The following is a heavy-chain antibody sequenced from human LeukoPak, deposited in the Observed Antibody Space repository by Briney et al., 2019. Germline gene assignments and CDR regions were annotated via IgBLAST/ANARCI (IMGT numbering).Heavy chain of an antibody. D-gene: IGHD3-9*01. Sequence: TSETLSLTCTVSGGSISSYYWSWIRQPAGKGLEWIGRIYTSGSTNYNPSLKSRVTMSVDTSKNQFSLKLSSVTAADTAVYYCARGSYDILTGYTYYYYMDVWGKGTTVTVSS. V-gene: IGHV4-4*07. CDR3: ARGSYDILTGYTYYYYMDV. CDR1: GGSISSYY. CDR2: IYTSGST. J-gene: IGHJ6*03.